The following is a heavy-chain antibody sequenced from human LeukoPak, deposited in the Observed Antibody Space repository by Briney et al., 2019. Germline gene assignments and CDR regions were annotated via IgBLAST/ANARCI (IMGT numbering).Heavy chain of an antibody. Sequence: ASVKVSCKASGGTFSSYAISWVRQAPGQGLEWMGGIIPIFGTANYAQKFQGRVTITADESTSTAYMELSSLRSEGTAVYYCARDLNYGESTSWGQGTLVTVSS. CDR1: GGTFSSYA. D-gene: IGHD2/OR15-2a*01. CDR3: ARDLNYGESTS. V-gene: IGHV1-69*13. J-gene: IGHJ4*02. CDR2: IIPIFGTA.